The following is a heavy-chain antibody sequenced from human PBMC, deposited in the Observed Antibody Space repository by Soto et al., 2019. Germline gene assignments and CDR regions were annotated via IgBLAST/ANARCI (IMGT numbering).Heavy chain of an antibody. Sequence: QVQLVQSGAEVKKPGASVKVSCKASGYTFTSYDINWVRQATGQGLEWMGWMNPNSGNTGYAQKFQGRGTMTRNTAISTASMELSSLRSEDTAVYYCASLPWANYYFYGMDVWGQGTTVTVSS. D-gene: IGHD7-27*01. V-gene: IGHV1-8*01. CDR1: GYTFTSYD. J-gene: IGHJ6*02. CDR3: ASLPWANYYFYGMDV. CDR2: MNPNSGNT.